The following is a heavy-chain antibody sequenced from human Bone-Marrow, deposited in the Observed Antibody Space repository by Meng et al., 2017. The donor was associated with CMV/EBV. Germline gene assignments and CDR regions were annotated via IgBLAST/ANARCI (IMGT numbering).Heavy chain of an antibody. Sequence: GGSLRLSCAASGFTFSSYAMHWVRQAPGKGLEWVAVISYDGSNKYYADSVKGRFTISRDNSKNTLYLHMNSLRAEDTAVYYCAKGPIFGYPIDYWGQGTLVTVSS. CDR3: AKGPIFGYPIDY. CDR1: GFTFSSYA. J-gene: IGHJ4*02. V-gene: IGHV3-30*04. D-gene: IGHD3-3*01. CDR2: ISYDGSNK.